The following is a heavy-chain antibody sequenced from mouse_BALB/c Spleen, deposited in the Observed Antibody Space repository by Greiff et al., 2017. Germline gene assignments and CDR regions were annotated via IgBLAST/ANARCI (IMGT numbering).Heavy chain of an antibody. V-gene: IGHV3-2*02. CDR3: ARKVFYYDYDDAMDY. Sequence: EVKLVESGPGLVKPSQSLSLTCTVTGYSITSDYAWNWIRQFPGNKLEWMGYISYSGSTSYNPSLKSRISITRDTSNNQFFLQLNSVTTEDTATYYCARKVFYYDYDDAMDYWGQGTSVTVSS. CDR2: ISYSGST. CDR1: GYSITSDYA. J-gene: IGHJ4*01. D-gene: IGHD2-4*01.